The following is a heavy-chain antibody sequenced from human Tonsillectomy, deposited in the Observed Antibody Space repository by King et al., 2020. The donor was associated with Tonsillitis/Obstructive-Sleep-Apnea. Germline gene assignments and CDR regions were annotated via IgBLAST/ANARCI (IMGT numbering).Heavy chain of an antibody. CDR3: ASPSITSACTSSYYYNDMDV. CDR1: GHSFTSYW. Sequence: QLVQSGAEVKKPGESLRISCKGSGHSFTSYWINWVRQMPGKGLEWMGRIDPSDSYTNYSPSFQGHVTISADKSISTAYLQWSSLKASDTAMYYCASPSITSACTSSYYYNDMDVWGQGTTVTVSS. CDR2: IDPSDSYT. D-gene: IGHD6-13*01. V-gene: IGHV5-10-1*03. J-gene: IGHJ6*02.